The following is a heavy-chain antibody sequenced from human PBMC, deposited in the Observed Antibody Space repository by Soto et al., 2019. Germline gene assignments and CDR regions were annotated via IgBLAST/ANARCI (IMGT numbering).Heavy chain of an antibody. D-gene: IGHD6-6*01. CDR3: ARRDEISSSSTELDY. V-gene: IGHV1-18*01. CDR1: GYTFTSYG. CDR2: ISAYNGNT. J-gene: IGHJ4*02. Sequence: ASVKVSCKASGYTFTSYGISWVRQAPGQGLEWMGWISAYNGNTNYAQKLQGRVTMTTDTSTSTAYMELRSLRSDDTAVYYCARRDEISSSSTELDYWGQGTLVTVSS.